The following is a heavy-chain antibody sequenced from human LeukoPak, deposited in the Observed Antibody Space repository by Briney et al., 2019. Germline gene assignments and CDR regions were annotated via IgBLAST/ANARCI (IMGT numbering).Heavy chain of an antibody. D-gene: IGHD2-15*01. CDR1: GFTFSTYW. V-gene: IGHV3-7*01. J-gene: IGHJ4*02. CDR3: ARGIVVVVGASDHFDY. Sequence: GGSLRLSCVASGFTFSTYWMNWVRQAPGKGLERVGTISPDGSDKYYVDSVKGRFTISRDNAKTSLYLQISSLRADDTALYFCARGIVVVVGASDHFDYWGQGTLITVSS. CDR2: ISPDGSDK.